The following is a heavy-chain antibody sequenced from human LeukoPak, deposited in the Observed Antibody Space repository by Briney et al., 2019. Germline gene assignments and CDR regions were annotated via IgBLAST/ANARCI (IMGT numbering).Heavy chain of an antibody. CDR2: INGDGSST. V-gene: IGHV3-74*01. Sequence: GGSLRLPCAASGFTFTRYCMHWVRQAPGKGLVWVSRINGDGSSTDYADSVKGRFTVSRDNAKNTLYLQMNSLRAEDTAVYYCARATHLYYYDSSGYNDYWGQGTLVTVSS. J-gene: IGHJ4*02. CDR3: ARATHLYYYDSSGYNDY. CDR1: GFTFTRYC. D-gene: IGHD3-22*01.